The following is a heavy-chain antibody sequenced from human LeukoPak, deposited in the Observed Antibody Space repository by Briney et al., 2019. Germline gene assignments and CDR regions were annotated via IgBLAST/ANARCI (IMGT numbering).Heavy chain of an antibody. CDR3: ARGGGLTAIPTEDF. CDR2: IYYSGST. Sequence: SETLSLTCTVSGGSISSSSYYWGWIRQPPGKGLEWIGSIYYSGSTYYNPSLKSRVTISVDTSRNQFSLKLSSVTAADTAVYYCARGGGLTAIPTEDFWGQGTLVTVSS. D-gene: IGHD2-21*02. J-gene: IGHJ4*02. CDR1: GGSISSSSYY. V-gene: IGHV4-39*07.